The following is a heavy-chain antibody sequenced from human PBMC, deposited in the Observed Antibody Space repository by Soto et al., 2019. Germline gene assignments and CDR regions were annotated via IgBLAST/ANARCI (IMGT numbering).Heavy chain of an antibody. CDR1: GGSISSSSYY. Sequence: SETLSLTCTVSGGSISSSSYYWGWIRQPPGKGLEWIGSIYYSGSTYYNPSLKSRVTISVDTSKNQFSLKLSSVTAADTAVYYCARGSYYYGMDVWGQGTTVTVSS. CDR3: ARGSYYYGMDV. J-gene: IGHJ6*02. V-gene: IGHV4-39*01. CDR2: IYYSGST.